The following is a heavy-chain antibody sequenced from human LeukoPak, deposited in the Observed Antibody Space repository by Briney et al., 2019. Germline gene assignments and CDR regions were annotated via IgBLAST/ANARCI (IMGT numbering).Heavy chain of an antibody. CDR1: GFTFSSYR. V-gene: IGHV3-21*01. CDR2: ISSSSSYI. J-gene: IGHJ4*02. Sequence: PGGSLRLSCAASGFTFSSYRMNWVRQAPGKGLEWVSSISSSSSYIYYADSVKGRFTISRDNAKNSLYLRMNSLRAEDTAVYYCATGYDSSGYYRPELYWGQGTLVTVSS. CDR3: ATGYDSSGYYRPELY. D-gene: IGHD3-22*01.